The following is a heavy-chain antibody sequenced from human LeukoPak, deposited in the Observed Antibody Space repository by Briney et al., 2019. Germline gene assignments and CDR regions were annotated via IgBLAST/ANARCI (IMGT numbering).Heavy chain of an antibody. J-gene: IGHJ4*02. V-gene: IGHV3-33*01. D-gene: IGHD2-15*01. CDR1: GFTFSSYG. CDR2: IWYDGSNK. Sequence: GRSLRLSCAASGFTFSSYGMHWVRQAPGKGLEWVAVIWYDGSNKYYADSVKGRFTISRDNSKNTLYLQMNSLRAEDTAVYYCAREYCSGRSCYIFDYWGQGTLVTVSS. CDR3: AREYCSGRSCYIFDY.